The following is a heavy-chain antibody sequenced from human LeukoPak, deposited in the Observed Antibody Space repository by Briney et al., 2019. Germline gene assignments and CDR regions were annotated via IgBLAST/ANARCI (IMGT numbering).Heavy chain of an antibody. CDR2: ISSTSSYI. V-gene: IGHV3-21*01. CDR1: GFTVSSNS. Sequence: GGSLRLSCTVSGFTVSSNSMSWVRQAPGKGLEWVSSISSTSSYIYYADSVKGRFTISRDNAKNSLYLQMNSLRAEDTAVYYCARDDRGLAPHFDYWGQGTLVTVSS. J-gene: IGHJ4*02. D-gene: IGHD5-12*01. CDR3: ARDDRGLAPHFDY.